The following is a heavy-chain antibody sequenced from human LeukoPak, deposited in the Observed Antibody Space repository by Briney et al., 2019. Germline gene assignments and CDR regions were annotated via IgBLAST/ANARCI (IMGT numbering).Heavy chain of an antibody. D-gene: IGHD6-19*01. CDR2: FYPDDSET. CDR3: ANSVAVAGTALDY. J-gene: IGHJ4*02. Sequence: GESLKISCKASGYNFTSYWIAWVRQMPGKGLERMGIFYPDDSETRYSPSFQGQVTISADKSTSAAYLQWTSLKASDTTMYYCANSVAVAGTALDYWGQGTLVTVSS. CDR1: GYNFTSYW. V-gene: IGHV5-51*01.